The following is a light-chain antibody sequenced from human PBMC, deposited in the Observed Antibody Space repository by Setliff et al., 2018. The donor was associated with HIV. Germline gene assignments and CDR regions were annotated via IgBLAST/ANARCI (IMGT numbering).Light chain of an antibody. Sequence: NFMLTRPHSVSESPGKTVTISCTRSSGSIASNYVQWYQQRPGSSPTTVIYEDKQRPSGVPDRFSGSLDSSSNSASLTISGLKTEDEADYYCQSYGSDIVIFGGGTK. V-gene: IGLV6-57*01. CDR2: EDK. J-gene: IGLJ2*01. CDR1: SGSIASNY. CDR3: QSYGSDIVI.